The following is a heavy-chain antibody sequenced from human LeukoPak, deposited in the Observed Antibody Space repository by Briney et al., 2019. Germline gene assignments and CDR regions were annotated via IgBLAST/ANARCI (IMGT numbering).Heavy chain of an antibody. CDR1: GGSFSGYY. CDR3: ARGYYYESSGYFDY. V-gene: IGHV4-34*01. CDR2: INHSGST. J-gene: IGHJ4*02. D-gene: IGHD3-22*01. Sequence: PSETLSLTCAVYGGSFSGYYWSWIRQPPGKGLEWIGEINHSGSTNYNPSLNSRATISVDTSKNQLSLKLSSVTAADTAVYYCARGYYYESSGYFDYWGQGTLVTVSS.